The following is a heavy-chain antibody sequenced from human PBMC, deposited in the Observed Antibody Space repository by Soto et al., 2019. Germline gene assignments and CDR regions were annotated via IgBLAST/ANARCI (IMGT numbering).Heavy chain of an antibody. Sequence: ETLSLTCAVYGGSFSGYYWSWIRQPPGKGLEWIGEINHSGSTNYNPSLKSQVTISVDTSKNQFSLKLSSVTAADTAVYYCARVGYCSGGSCYSKYFDYWGQGTLVTVSS. J-gene: IGHJ4*02. CDR3: ARVGYCSGGSCYSKYFDY. V-gene: IGHV4-34*01. CDR1: GGSFSGYY. D-gene: IGHD2-15*01. CDR2: INHSGST.